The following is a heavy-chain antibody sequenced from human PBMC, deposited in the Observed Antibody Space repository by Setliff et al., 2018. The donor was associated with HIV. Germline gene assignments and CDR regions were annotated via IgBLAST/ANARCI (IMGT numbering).Heavy chain of an antibody. CDR2: IYGSGTT. J-gene: IGHJ4*02. V-gene: IGHV4-61*09. D-gene: IGHD6-19*01. CDR1: GDSINRGSYY. Sequence: PSETLSLTCTVSGDSINRGSYYWTWIRQPAGKGLEWIGHIYGSGTTNHNPSLKNRVTISVDTSTNQFSLKLRSVTAADTAVYYCAREVAGTEDHWGQGTPVTVSS. CDR3: AREVAGTEDH.